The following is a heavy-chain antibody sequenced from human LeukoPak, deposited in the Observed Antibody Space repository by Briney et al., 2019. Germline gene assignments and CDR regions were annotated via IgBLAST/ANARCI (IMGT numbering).Heavy chain of an antibody. D-gene: IGHD3-3*01. J-gene: IGHJ4*02. CDR3: AKDRRRIFGVVNTRTDY. V-gene: IGHV3-23*01. CDR1: GFTFSSYA. CDR2: ISGSGGST. Sequence: GGSLRLSCAASGFTFSSYAMSWVRQAPGKGLEWVSAISGSGGSTYYADSVKGRFTISRDNSKNTLYLQMNSLRAEDTAVYYCAKDRRRIFGVVNTRTDYWGQGTLVTVSS.